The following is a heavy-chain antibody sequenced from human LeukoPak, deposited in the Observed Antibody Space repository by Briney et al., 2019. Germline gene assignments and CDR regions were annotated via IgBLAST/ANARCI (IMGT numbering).Heavy chain of an antibody. J-gene: IGHJ4*02. V-gene: IGHV3-74*01. CDR1: GFTFSSDW. D-gene: IGHD3-10*01. CDR3: ARDSGSGSYSGY. Sequence: PGGPLRLSCAASGFTFSSDWMHWVRQGPGKGLVWVSRVNPDGSVTSHADSVRGRFTISRDNAKNTLYLQMNSLRAEDTAVYYCARDSGSGSYSGYWGLGTLVTVSS. CDR2: VNPDGSVT.